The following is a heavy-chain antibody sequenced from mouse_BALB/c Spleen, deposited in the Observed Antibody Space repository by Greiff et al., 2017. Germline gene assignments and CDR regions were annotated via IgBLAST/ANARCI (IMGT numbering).Heavy chain of an antibody. CDR3: ARGMITALDY. CDR1: GYTFTSYT. Sequence: VQLQQSAAELARPGASVKMSCKASGYTFTSYTMHWVKQRPGQGLEWIGYINPSSGYTEYNQKFKDKTTLTADKSSSTAYMQLSSLTSEDSAVYYCARGMITALDYWGQGTTLTVSS. D-gene: IGHD2-4*01. CDR2: INPSSGYT. J-gene: IGHJ2*01. V-gene: IGHV1-4*02.